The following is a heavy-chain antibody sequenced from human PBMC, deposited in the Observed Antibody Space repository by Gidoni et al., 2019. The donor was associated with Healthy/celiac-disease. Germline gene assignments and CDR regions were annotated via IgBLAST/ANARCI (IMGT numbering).Heavy chain of an antibody. CDR2: INHSGST. J-gene: IGHJ6*02. CDR1: GGSFSGYY. V-gene: IGHV4-34*01. D-gene: IGHD2-2*01. Sequence: QVQLQQWGAGLLTPSETLSLTCAVYGGSFSGYYWSWIRQPPGKGLEWIVEINHSGSTNYNPSLKSRVTISVDTSKNQFSLKLSSVTAADTAVYYCARDHIVVVPAAIGRYYYYGMDVWGQGTTVTVSS. CDR3: ARDHIVVVPAAIGRYYYYGMDV.